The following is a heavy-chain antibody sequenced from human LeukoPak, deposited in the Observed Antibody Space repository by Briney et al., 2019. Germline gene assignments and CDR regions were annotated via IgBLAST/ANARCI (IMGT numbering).Heavy chain of an antibody. D-gene: IGHD2-15*01. CDR2: ISGSGGST. CDR3: AQSPVRRPPGYFDY. J-gene: IGHJ4*02. V-gene: IGHV3-23*01. CDR1: GFTFSSYA. Sequence: GGSLRLSCAASGFTFSSYAMSWVRQAPGKGLEWVSAISGSGGSTYYADSVKDRFTISRDNSKNTLYLQMNSLRAEDTAVYYCAQSPVRRPPGYFDYWGQGNLVTVSS.